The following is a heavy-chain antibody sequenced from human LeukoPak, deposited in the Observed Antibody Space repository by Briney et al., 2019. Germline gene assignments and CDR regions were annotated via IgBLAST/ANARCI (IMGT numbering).Heavy chain of an antibody. Sequence: SETLSLTCNVPGGSMSNNYWSWIRQPPGKGLEWIGYIYYSGSTNYNPSLKSRVTISVDTSKSQFSLKLNSVTAADTAVYYCARGTTVLTYWGQGSLVTVSS. J-gene: IGHJ4*02. D-gene: IGHD4-23*01. CDR2: IYYSGST. CDR1: GGSMSNNY. V-gene: IGHV4-59*01. CDR3: ARGTTVLTY.